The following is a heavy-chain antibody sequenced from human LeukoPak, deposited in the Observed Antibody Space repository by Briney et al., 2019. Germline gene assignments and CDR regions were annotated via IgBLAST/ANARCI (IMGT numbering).Heavy chain of an antibody. CDR3: ARAAVPAASPAPRWPYWYFDL. Sequence: SETLSLTCSVSGGSMNSYYWSWLRQSPGKGLEWIGYIYYSGSTNYNPSLKSRVTISVDTSKNQFSLKLSSVTAADTAVYYCARAAVPAASPAPRWPYWYFDLWGRGTLVTVSS. V-gene: IGHV4-59*01. CDR2: IYYSGST. D-gene: IGHD2-2*01. J-gene: IGHJ2*01. CDR1: GGSMNSYY.